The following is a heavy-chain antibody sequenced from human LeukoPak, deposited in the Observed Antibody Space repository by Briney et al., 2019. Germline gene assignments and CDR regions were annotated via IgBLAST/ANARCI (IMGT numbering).Heavy chain of an antibody. J-gene: IGHJ3*02. CDR3: ASPNSGYDWDAFDI. D-gene: IGHD5-12*01. CDR2: IYYSGST. V-gene: IGHV4-61*01. CDR1: GGSISSGSYY. Sequence: SETLSLTCTVSGGSISSGSYYWSWIRQPPGKGLEWIGYIYYSGSTNYNPSLKSRVTISVDTSKNQFSLKLSSVTAADTAVYYCASPNSGYDWDAFDIWGQGTMVTVSS.